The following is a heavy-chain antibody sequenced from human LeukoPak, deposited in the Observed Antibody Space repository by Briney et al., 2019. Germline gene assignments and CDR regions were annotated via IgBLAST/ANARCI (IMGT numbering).Heavy chain of an antibody. J-gene: IGHJ3*02. Sequence: PSETLSLTCTVSGGSISSGGYYWSWIRQPAGKGLEWIGRMYTSGSTNYNPSLKSRVTISVDTSKNQFSLKLTSVTAADTAVYYCARGFWFGELLGAFDIWGQGTMVTVSS. D-gene: IGHD3-10*01. CDR2: MYTSGST. CDR3: ARGFWFGELLGAFDI. V-gene: IGHV4-61*02. CDR1: GGSISSGGYY.